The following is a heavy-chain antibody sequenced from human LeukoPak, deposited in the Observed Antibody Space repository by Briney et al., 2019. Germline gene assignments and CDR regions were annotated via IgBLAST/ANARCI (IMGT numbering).Heavy chain of an antibody. J-gene: IGHJ5*01. V-gene: IGHV4-4*07. CDR3: ARGYQSTTYGHFDS. CDR2: IDEDGSP. Sequence: SETLSLTCSVSGQSITSFRWSWIRQSAAKGLEWMGRIDEDGSPTYNPSLSGRVSVSADTSNNQVSLKLKFVTAADTAVHFCARGYQSTTYGHFDSWGRGIQVTVSS. D-gene: IGHD2/OR15-2a*01. CDR1: GQSITSFR.